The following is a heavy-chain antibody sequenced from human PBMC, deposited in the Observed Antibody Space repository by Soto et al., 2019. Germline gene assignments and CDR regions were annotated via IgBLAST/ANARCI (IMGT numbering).Heavy chain of an antibody. CDR3: ARHDDSHYYYYGMDV. Sequence: QVQLVQSGAEVKKPGSSVKVSCKASGVTFSSYAISWVRQAPGQGLEWMGGIIPICGTADYAQKFQGRVTITADESTSTAFMDLSSLRSEDTAVYYCARHDDSHYYYYGMDVWGQGTTVTVSS. V-gene: IGHV1-69*12. D-gene: IGHD4-17*01. CDR1: GVTFSSYA. J-gene: IGHJ6*02. CDR2: IIPICGTA.